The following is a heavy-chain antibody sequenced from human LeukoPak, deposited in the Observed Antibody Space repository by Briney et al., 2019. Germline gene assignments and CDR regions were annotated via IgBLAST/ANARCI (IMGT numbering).Heavy chain of an antibody. Sequence: SETLSLTCAVFGGSFSGYYWSWIRQSPGKGLEWIGDINHGGSTNYSPSLKSRVSVASDTFKKQFSLRLTSVTAADTAVYFCARGRVTTVTSYIDYWGQGTLVTASS. V-gene: IGHV4-34*01. CDR1: GGSFSGYY. D-gene: IGHD4-17*01. J-gene: IGHJ4*02. CDR3: ARGRVTTVTSYIDY. CDR2: INHGGST.